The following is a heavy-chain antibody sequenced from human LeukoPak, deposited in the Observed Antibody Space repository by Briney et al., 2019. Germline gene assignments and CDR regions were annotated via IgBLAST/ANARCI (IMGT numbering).Heavy chain of an antibody. CDR1: GGSISSYY. V-gene: IGHV4-59*01. D-gene: IGHD3-10*01. J-gene: IGHJ5*02. CDR3: ARVPTMVLRSNWFDP. Sequence: PSETLSLTCTVSGGSISSYYWSWIRQPPGKGLEWIGYIYYSGSTNYNPSLKSRVTISVDTSKNQFSLKLSSVTAADTAVYYCARVPTMVLRSNWFDPWGQGTLVTVSS. CDR2: IYYSGST.